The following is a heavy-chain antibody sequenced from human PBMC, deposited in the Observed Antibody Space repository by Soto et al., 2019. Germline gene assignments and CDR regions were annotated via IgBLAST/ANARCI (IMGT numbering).Heavy chain of an antibody. CDR1: GFSLSTSGAG. V-gene: IGHV2-5*01. CDR2: ISWKDEK. J-gene: IGHJ5*02. CDR3: AHRYAGNYYRGYVTS. D-gene: IGHD1-26*01. Sequence: QITLKESGPTLVKPTQTLTVTCTFPGFSLSTSGAGVGWIRQSPGKAPEWLALISWKDEKRYNPGLKSRRTISKDTAKNQVVITMTDLNPVDTAAYLFAHRYAGNYYRGYVTSWGQGTLVTASS.